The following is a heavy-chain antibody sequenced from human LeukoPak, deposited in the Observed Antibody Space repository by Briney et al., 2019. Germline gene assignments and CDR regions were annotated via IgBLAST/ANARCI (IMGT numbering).Heavy chain of an antibody. J-gene: IGHJ4*02. CDR2: ISSSSSSM. V-gene: IGHV3-48*04. CDR3: ARKENFDY. D-gene: IGHD5-24*01. Sequence: PGGSLRLSCAASGFTFSSYSMNWVRQAPGKGPEWVSYISSSSSSMYYADSVKGRFTISRDNAKNSLYLQMNSLRAEDTAVYYCARKENFDYWGQGTLVTVSS. CDR1: GFTFSSYS.